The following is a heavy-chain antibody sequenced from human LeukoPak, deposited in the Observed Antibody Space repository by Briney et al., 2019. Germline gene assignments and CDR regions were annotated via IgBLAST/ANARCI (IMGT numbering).Heavy chain of an antibody. CDR3: ARDIDSSSSHFDY. Sequence: GGSLRLSCAASGFTVSSNYMSWFRQAPGKGLERVSVIYSGGSTYYADSVKGRFTISRDNSKNTLYLQMNSLRAEDTAVYYCARDIDSSSSHFDYWGQGTLVTVSS. CDR1: GFTVSSNY. J-gene: IGHJ4*02. V-gene: IGHV3-66*02. D-gene: IGHD6-6*01. CDR2: IYSGGST.